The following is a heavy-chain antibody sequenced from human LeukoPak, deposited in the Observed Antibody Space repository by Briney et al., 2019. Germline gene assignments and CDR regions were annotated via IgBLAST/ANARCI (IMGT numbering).Heavy chain of an antibody. CDR2: IYYSGST. V-gene: IGHV4-31*03. Sequence: SQTLSFTCTVSGGSISSGGYYGSWIRQHPGKGLEWIGYIYYSGSTYYNPSLKSRVTISVDTSKNQFSLKLSSVTAADTAVYYCARSGGGYVVVVPAAPGHWFDPWGQGTLVTVSS. J-gene: IGHJ5*02. CDR1: GGSISSGGYY. D-gene: IGHD2-2*01. CDR3: ARSGGGYVVVVPAAPGHWFDP.